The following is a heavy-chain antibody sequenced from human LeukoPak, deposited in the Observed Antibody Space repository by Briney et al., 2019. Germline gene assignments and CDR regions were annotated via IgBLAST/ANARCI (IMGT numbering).Heavy chain of an antibody. V-gene: IGHV3-21*01. CDR1: GFTFNLYA. D-gene: IGHD2-2*02. CDR3: ARAADVVVPAAISYSSSPVHLYYYYYMDV. J-gene: IGHJ6*03. Sequence: GGSLRLSCEASGFTFNLYAMMWVRQAPGKGLEWVSSISSSSSYIYYADSVKGRFTISRDNAKNSLYLQMNSLRAEDTAVYYCARAADVVVPAAISYSSSPVHLYYYYYMDVWGKGTTVTVSS. CDR2: ISSSSSYI.